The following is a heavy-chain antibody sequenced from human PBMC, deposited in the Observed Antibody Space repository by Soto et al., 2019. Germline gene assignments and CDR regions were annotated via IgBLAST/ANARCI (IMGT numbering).Heavy chain of an antibody. CDR1: GGSISSYY. CDR2: IYYSGST. D-gene: IGHD3-3*01. V-gene: IGHV4-59*01. J-gene: IGHJ4*02. CDR3: ARAQRITIFGVVTPPPFFDY. Sequence: SETLSLTCTVSGGSISSYYWSWIRQPPGKGLEWIGYIYYSGSTNYNPSLKSRVTISVDTSKNQFSLKLSFVTAADTAVYYCARAQRITIFGVVTPPPFFDYWGQGTLVTVSS.